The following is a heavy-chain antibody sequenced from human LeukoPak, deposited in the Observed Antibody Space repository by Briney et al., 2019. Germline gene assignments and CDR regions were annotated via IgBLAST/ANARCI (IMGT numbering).Heavy chain of an antibody. D-gene: IGHD3-16*01. J-gene: IGHJ5*02. V-gene: IGHV4-39*01. Sequence: SETLSLTCTVSGGSISSNNYYWGWVRQPPGKGLEWVGSIYYSASAYHNPSLNSRLTISVDTSKNQVSLKLSSVTAADTAMYYCARQSSHAAYFGYFDPWGQGILVTVSS. CDR3: ARQSSHAAYFGYFDP. CDR1: GGSISSNNYY. CDR2: IYYSASA.